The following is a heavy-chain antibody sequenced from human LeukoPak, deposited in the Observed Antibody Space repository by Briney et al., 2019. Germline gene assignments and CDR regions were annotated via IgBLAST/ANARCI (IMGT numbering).Heavy chain of an antibody. Sequence: PGGSLRLSCAASGFTFSNAWMSWVRQAPGKGLEWVGRIKSKTDGGTTDYAAPVKGRFTISRDDSKNTLYLQMNSLKTEDTAVYYCTTPRFLEWTTYYYFDYWGQGTLVTVSS. J-gene: IGHJ4*02. CDR1: GFTFSNAW. CDR2: IKSKTDGGTT. D-gene: IGHD3-3*01. V-gene: IGHV3-15*01. CDR3: TTPRFLEWTTYYYFDY.